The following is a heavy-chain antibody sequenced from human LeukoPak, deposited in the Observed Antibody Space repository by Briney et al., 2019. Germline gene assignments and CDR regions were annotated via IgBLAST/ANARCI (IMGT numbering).Heavy chain of an antibody. CDR2: IDPSDSYT. J-gene: IGHJ4*02. D-gene: IGHD3-3*01. V-gene: IGHV5-10-1*01. Sequence: PGESLKISCKGSGYTFTSYWISWVRQMPGKGLEWIGKIDPSDSYTSYSPSFQGHVTISADKSISAAFLQWSSLKASDTAMYYCARHSHYDFWSGYLDYWGQGTLVTVSS. CDR1: GYTFTSYW. CDR3: ARHSHYDFWSGYLDY.